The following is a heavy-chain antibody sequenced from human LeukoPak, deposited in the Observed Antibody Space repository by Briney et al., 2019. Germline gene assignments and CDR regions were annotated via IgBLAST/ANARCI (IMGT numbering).Heavy chain of an antibody. CDR3: ARDSEPYSSGMDV. CDR2: INPSGGST. J-gene: IGHJ6*04. Sequence: ASVKVSCKASGGTFSSYAISWVRQAPGQGLEWMGIINPSGGSTSYAQKFQGRVTMTRDTSTSTVYMELSSLRSEDTAVYYCARDSEPYSSGMDVGAKGTRATVS. V-gene: IGHV1-46*01. D-gene: IGHD1-14*01. CDR1: GGTFSSYA.